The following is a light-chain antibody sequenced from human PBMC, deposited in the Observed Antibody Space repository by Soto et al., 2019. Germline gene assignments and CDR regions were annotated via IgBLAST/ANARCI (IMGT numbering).Light chain of an antibody. CDR3: ASWDDSLSGYVI. CDR1: YSNIGRNY. Sequence: QSALTQPPSASGTPGQTVTISCSGTYSNIGRNYVYWYQQLPGTAPKLVIYNNNQRPSGVPDRFSVSKSGTSASLAISGLRSDDEADYYCASWDDSLSGYVIFGGGTKLTVL. CDR2: NNN. J-gene: IGLJ2*01. V-gene: IGLV1-47*02.